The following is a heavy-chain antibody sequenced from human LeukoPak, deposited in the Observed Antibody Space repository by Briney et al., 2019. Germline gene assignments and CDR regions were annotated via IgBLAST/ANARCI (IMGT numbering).Heavy chain of an antibody. CDR2: ISYDGSNK. D-gene: IGHD4-17*01. CDR1: GFTFSSYG. CDR3: AKDRGTAVTNPSAFDI. V-gene: IGHV3-30*18. Sequence: GGSLRLSCAASGFTFSSYGMHWVRQAPGKGLEWVAVISYDGSNKYYADSVKGRFTISRDNSKNTLYLQMNSLRAEDTAVYYCAKDRGTAVTNPSAFDIWGQGTMVTVSS. J-gene: IGHJ3*02.